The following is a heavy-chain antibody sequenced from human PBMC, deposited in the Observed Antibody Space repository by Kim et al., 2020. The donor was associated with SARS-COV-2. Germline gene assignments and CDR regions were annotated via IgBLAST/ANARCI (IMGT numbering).Heavy chain of an antibody. D-gene: IGHD3-22*01. CDR1: GYTFTSYG. J-gene: IGHJ2*01. V-gene: IGHV1-18*01. CDR2: ISAYNGNT. Sequence: ASVKVSCKASGYTFTSYGISWVRQAPGQGLEWMGWISAYNGNTNYAQKLQGRVTMTTDTSTSTAYIELRSLRSDDTAVYYCARAPIGYWYFDLWGRGTLVTVSS. CDR3: ARAPIGYWYFDL.